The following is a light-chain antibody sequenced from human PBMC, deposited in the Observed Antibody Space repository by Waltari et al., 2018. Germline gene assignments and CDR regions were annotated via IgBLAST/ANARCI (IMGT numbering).Light chain of an antibody. J-gene: IGKJ1*01. V-gene: IGKV1-12*01. CDR1: QDIGNW. Sequence: DIQMTQSPSSVSASVGDRVIMTCRASQDIGNWLAWYQLTPGKAPKFLIYAASVLQTGVPSRFSGSGSCTDFTLTLHNLQPEDFAPYFCQQGSSFPPTFGQGTKVEVK. CDR2: AAS. CDR3: QQGSSFPPT.